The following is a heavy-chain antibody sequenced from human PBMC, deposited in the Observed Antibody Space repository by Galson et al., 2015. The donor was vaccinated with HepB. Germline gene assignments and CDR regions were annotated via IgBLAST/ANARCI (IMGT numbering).Heavy chain of an antibody. CDR2: ISAGDGRNT. CDR1: GLIFSISV. CDR3: AREGFSSGHAGIFDC. J-gene: IGHJ4*02. Sequence: SLRLSCAASGLIFSISVMHWVRQAPGKGLEWVALISAGDGRNTNYADSVRGRFTISRDNSKNKVFLQMNSLRAEDTAVYYCAREGFSSGHAGIFDCWGQGALVTVSS. D-gene: IGHD3-22*01. V-gene: IGHV3-30*04.